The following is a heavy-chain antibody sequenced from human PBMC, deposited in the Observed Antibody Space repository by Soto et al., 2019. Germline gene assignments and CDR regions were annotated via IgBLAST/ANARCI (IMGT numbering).Heavy chain of an antibody. V-gene: IGHV3-49*03. CDR3: TREDQHYYGSGSYYTVNKNFDY. CDR2: IRSKAYGGTT. Sequence: GGSLRLSCTASGFTFGDYAMSWFRQAPGKGLEWVGFIRSKAYGGTTEYAASVKGRFTISRDDSKSIAYLQMNSLKTEDTAVYYCTREDQHYYGSGSYYTVNKNFDYWGQGTLVTVSS. D-gene: IGHD3-10*01. CDR1: GFTFGDYA. J-gene: IGHJ4*02.